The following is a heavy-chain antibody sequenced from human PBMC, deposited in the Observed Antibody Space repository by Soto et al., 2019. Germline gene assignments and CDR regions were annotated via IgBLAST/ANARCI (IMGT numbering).Heavy chain of an antibody. D-gene: IGHD3-10*01. CDR3: ARYGSGTYYPTTFDY. Sequence: PSETLSLTCTVSGDFITKNNWNWIRQPPGKGLEWIGHIYSSGATRYNPSLGGRVTISVDTSKNQFSLKLSSVTAADTAVYYCARYGSGTYYPTTFDYWGQGTLVTVSS. V-gene: IGHV4-59*12. CDR2: IYSSGAT. J-gene: IGHJ4*02. CDR1: GDFITKNN.